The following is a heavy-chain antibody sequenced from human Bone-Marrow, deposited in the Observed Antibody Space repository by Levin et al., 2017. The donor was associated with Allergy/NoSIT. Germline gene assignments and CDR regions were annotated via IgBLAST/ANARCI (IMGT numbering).Heavy chain of an antibody. CDR3: ARVLGCTGGTCLYYMDV. CDR2: ISYSGVT. D-gene: IGHD2-15*01. Sequence: SETLSLTCTVSGGSISSGAYYWTWIRHLPGKSLEWVGHISYSGVTYYHPSLKSRLTISLDTSQNQFSLKLTSVTAADTAVYSCARVLGCTGGTCLYYMDVWGKGTTVSVSS. CDR1: GGSISSGAYY. J-gene: IGHJ6*03. V-gene: IGHV4-31*03.